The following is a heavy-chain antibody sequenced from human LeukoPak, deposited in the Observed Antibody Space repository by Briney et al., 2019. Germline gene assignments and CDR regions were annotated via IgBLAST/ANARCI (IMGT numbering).Heavy chain of an antibody. V-gene: IGHV3-7*01. D-gene: IGHD3-16*01. CDR2: IKQDGSEK. CDR3: ASLGGFDSALDY. Sequence: PGGSLRLACAASVFTLNNYWMFWVRQAPGKGLEWVANIKQDGSEKYYVDSVKGRFTISRDNAKNSVYLQMNSLRAEDTAVYYCASLGGFDSALDYWGQGTLVTVSS. CDR1: VFTLNNYW. J-gene: IGHJ4*02.